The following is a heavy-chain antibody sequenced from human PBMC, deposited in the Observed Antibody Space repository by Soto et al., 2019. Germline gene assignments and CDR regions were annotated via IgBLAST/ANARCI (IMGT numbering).Heavy chain of an antibody. Sequence: GASVKVSCKASGGTFSSYAISWVRQAPGQGLEWMGGIIPIFGTANYAQKFQGRVTITADESTSTAYMELSSLRSEDTAVYYCARRRDYDILTGYYFSGVSYYYGMDVWGQGTTVTVSS. CDR3: ARRRDYDILTGYYFSGVSYYYGMDV. CDR2: IIPIFGTA. V-gene: IGHV1-69*13. J-gene: IGHJ6*02. D-gene: IGHD3-9*01. CDR1: GGTFSSYA.